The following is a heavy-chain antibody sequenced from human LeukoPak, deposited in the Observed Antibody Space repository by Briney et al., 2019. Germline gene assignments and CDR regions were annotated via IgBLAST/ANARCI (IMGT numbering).Heavy chain of an antibody. V-gene: IGHV1-69*02. CDR3: ARYYYDSSGYCDY. CDR2: IIPILGIA. CDR1: GGTFSSYT. D-gene: IGHD3-22*01. J-gene: IGHJ4*02. Sequence: SVKVSCKASGGTFSSYTISWVRQAPGQGLEWMGRIIPILGIANYAQKFQGRVTITTDESTSTAYMELSSLRSEDTAVYYCARYYYDSSGYCDYWGQGTLVTVSS.